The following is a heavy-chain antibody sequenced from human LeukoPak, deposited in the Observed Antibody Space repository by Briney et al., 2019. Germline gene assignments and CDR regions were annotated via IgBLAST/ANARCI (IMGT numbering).Heavy chain of an antibody. CDR2: INHSGST. V-gene: IGHV4-34*01. D-gene: IGHD3-10*01. J-gene: IGHJ5*02. Sequence: SETLSLTCAVYGGSFSGYYWSWVRQPPGKGLEWIGEINHSGSTNYNPSLKSRVTISVDTSKNQFSLKLSSVTAADTAVYYCARRLFRGVKFDPWGQGTLVTVSS. CDR3: ARRLFRGVKFDP. CDR1: GGSFSGYY.